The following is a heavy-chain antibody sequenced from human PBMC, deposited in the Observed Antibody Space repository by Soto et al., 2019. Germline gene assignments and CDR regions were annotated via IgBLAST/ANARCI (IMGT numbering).Heavy chain of an antibody. V-gene: IGHV4-4*07. CDR2: IYTSGST. CDR3: ARDPGGNCSSTSCYTVDY. Sequence: SETLSLTCTVSGGSISSYYWSWIRQPAGKGLEWIGRIYTSGSTNYNPSLKSRVTMSVDTSKNQFSLKLSSVTAADTAVYYCARDPGGNCSSTSCYTVDYWGQGTLVTVSS. J-gene: IGHJ4*02. CDR1: GGSISSYY. D-gene: IGHD2-2*02.